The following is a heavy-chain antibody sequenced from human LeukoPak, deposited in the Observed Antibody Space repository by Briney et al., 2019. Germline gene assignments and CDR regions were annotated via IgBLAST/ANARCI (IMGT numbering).Heavy chain of an antibody. CDR2: IYPGDSDT. J-gene: IGHJ2*01. Sequence: GESLRISCKASGYTFTSYWIAWVRQMPRQGLEWMGIIYPGDSDTRYSPSFQGQVTISADKSISTAYLQWSRLKASDTAMYYCARHYDSSGYYPGLGYFDLWGRGTLVTVSS. V-gene: IGHV5-51*01. CDR3: ARHYDSSGYYPGLGYFDL. CDR1: GYTFTSYW. D-gene: IGHD3-22*01.